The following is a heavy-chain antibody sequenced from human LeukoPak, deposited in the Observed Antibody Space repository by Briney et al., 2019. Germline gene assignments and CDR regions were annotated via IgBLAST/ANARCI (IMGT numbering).Heavy chain of an antibody. V-gene: IGHV6-1*01. CDR2: TYYRSKWYN. J-gene: IGHJ4*02. CDR3: ARGAYSSGWYLFDS. Sequence: SQTLSLTCAISGDSVSSNSAAWNWIRQSPSRGLEWLGRTYYRSKWYNDYAVSVKSRITINPDTSKNQFSLQMNSVTPEDTAVFYCARGAYSSGWYLFDSWGQGTLVTVSS. D-gene: IGHD6-19*01. CDR1: GDSVSSNSAA.